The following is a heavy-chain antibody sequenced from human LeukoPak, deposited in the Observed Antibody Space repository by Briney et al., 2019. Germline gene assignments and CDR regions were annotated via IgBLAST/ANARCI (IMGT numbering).Heavy chain of an antibody. V-gene: IGHV1-2*02. J-gene: IGHJ5*02. CDR3: ARNYGSGTTDWFDP. Sequence: ASVKVSCKASGYTFTSYDINWVRQATGQGLGWMGWINPNSGGTNYAQKFQGRVTMTRDTSISTAYMEVSRRRSDDTAVYYCARNYGSGTTDWFDPWGQGTLVTVSS. CDR1: GYTFTSYD. CDR2: INPNSGGT. D-gene: IGHD3-10*01.